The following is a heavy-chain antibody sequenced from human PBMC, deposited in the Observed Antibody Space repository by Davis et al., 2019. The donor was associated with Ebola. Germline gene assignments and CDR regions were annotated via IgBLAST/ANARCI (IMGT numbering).Heavy chain of an antibody. CDR2: IIPVFGIP. D-gene: IGHD3-22*01. CDR3: ARDRYSDGSGYFFEQSH. Sequence: SVKVSCKASGGTFSGYAISWVRQAPGQGLDWMGGIIPVFGIPKYAQKFQGRVTITADESTSTAYMELSSLRSEDTAVYYCARDRYSDGSGYFFEQSHWGQGTLVTVSS. J-gene: IGHJ4*02. V-gene: IGHV1-69*13. CDR1: GGTFSGYA.